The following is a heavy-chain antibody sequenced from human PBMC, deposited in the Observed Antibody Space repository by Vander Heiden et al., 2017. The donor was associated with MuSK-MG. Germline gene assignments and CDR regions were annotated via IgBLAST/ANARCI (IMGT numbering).Heavy chain of an antibody. CDR3: AKYTALGRNYENYFDN. V-gene: IGHV3-23*05. CDR2: INSNGRNT. D-gene: IGHD3-16*01. Sequence: EVQLLESGGGLVQPGGSLRLSCVASGFTFSAYAMTWVRQAPGKGLEWVSAINSNGRNTYYVDSVKGRFTISRDNSKNTLYLQMNSLRAEDTAVYSCAKYTALGRNYENYFDNWGQGTLVTVSS. J-gene: IGHJ4*02. CDR1: GFTFSAYA.